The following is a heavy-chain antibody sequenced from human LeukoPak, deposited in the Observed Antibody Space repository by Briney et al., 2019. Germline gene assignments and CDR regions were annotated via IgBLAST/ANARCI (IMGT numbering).Heavy chain of an antibody. CDR2: SNAGNGNT. CDR3: AKAYHYGDYYYFMDV. D-gene: IGHD4-17*01. CDR1: GYTFSNYA. Sequence: ASVKVSCKASGYTFSNYAIHWVRQAPGQRLEWMGWSNAGNGNTKYSQEFRGRVTITRDTFASTVYMELSSLRSEDMAVYYCAKAYHYGDYYYFMDVWGKGTTVIISS. V-gene: IGHV1-3*02. J-gene: IGHJ6*03.